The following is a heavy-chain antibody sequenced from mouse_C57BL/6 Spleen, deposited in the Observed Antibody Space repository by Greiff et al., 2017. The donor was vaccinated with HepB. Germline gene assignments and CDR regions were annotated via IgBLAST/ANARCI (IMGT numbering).Heavy chain of an antibody. Sequence: EVQLVESGPELVKPGASVKIPCKASGYTFTDYNMDWVKQSHGKSLEWIGDINPNNGGTIYNQKFKGKATLTVDKSSSTAYMELRSLTSEDTAVYYCARGYDDGFAYWGQGTLVTVSA. D-gene: IGHD2-2*01. CDR3: ARGYDDGFAY. CDR1: GYTFTDYN. CDR2: INPNNGGT. V-gene: IGHV1-18*01. J-gene: IGHJ3*01.